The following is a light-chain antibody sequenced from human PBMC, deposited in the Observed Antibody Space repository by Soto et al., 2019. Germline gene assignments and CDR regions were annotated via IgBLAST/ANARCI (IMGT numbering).Light chain of an antibody. CDR1: QGINTY. CDR2: DAS. J-gene: IGKJ4*01. CDR3: QQLNTYSS. V-gene: IGKV1-9*01. Sequence: DIQLTQSPSFLSASVGDRVTITCRASQGINTYLAWYQQKPGKAPKVLIYDASKLHSGVPSRFSGSGSGTEFTLTISSLQPEDFATYFCQQLNTYSSFGGGPRWRSN.